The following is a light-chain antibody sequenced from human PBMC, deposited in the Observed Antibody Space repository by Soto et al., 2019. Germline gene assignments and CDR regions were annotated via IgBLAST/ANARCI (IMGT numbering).Light chain of an antibody. CDR2: DVS. V-gene: IGLV2-11*01. Sequence: QSALTQPRSVSGSPGQSVTLSCSGTSSDVGGYNYVSWYQQYPGKAPKLMIYDVSKRPSGVPDRFSGSKSGNTASLTITGLQAEDEADYYCCSYAGRYTYVFGTGTKVTVL. CDR3: CSYAGRYTYV. CDR1: SSDVGGYNY. J-gene: IGLJ1*01.